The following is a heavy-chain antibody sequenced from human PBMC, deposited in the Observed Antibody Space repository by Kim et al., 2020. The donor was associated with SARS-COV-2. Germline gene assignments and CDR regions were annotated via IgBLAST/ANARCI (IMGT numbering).Heavy chain of an antibody. CDR2: ISSSSSYT. D-gene: IGHD4-17*01. CDR1: GFTFSDYY. J-gene: IGHJ2*01. Sequence: GGSLRLSCAASGFTFSDYYMSWIRQAPGKGLEWVSYISSSSSYTNYADSVKGRFTISRDNAKNSLYLQMNSLRAEDTAVYYCARDPGLNGDYGGYYLGEAFDLWGRGTLVTVSS. CDR3: ARDPGLNGDYGGYYLGEAFDL. V-gene: IGHV3-11*06.